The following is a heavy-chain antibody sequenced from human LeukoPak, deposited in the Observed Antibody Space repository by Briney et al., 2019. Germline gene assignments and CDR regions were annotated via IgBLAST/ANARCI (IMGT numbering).Heavy chain of an antibody. D-gene: IGHD2-2*01. V-gene: IGHV3-48*03. J-gene: IGHJ4*02. CDR3: ARTFCSTTSCYLPPFDY. CDR2: ISSSGGTI. CDR1: GFTFSSYE. Sequence: GGSLRLSCVASGFTFSSYEMNWVRQALGKGLEWVSYISSSGGTIYYADSVKGRFTISRDNAKNSLFLQMNSLRAEDTAVYYCARTFCSTTSCYLPPFDYWGQGALVTVSS.